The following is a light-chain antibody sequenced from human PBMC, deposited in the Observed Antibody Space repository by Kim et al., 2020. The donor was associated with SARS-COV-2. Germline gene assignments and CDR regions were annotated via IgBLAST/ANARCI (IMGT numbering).Light chain of an antibody. Sequence: EIVMTQSPATLSVSPGERATLSCRASQSVSSYLAWYQQKPGQAPRLLINGASTRASGISPRFSGGGSGTDFTLTITSLQSEDFAVYYCQQYNTWPYTFGQGTKLEIK. CDR2: GAS. J-gene: IGKJ2*01. CDR3: QQYNTWPYT. CDR1: QSVSSY. V-gene: IGKV3D-15*01.